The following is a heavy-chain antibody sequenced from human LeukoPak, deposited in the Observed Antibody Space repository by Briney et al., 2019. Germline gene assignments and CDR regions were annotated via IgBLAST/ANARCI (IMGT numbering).Heavy chain of an antibody. D-gene: IGHD3-22*01. V-gene: IGHV4-59*11. Sequence: PSETLSLTCTVSGGSISSHFWSWIRQPPGKGLEWVGYIFYSGTTKYNPSLRSRVTISADTTKSQLSLKCSSVTAADAAVYYCAREKYDNSGYYYGFDYWGQGTLVTVSS. CDR2: IFYSGTT. J-gene: IGHJ4*02. CDR1: GGSISSHF. CDR3: AREKYDNSGYYYGFDY.